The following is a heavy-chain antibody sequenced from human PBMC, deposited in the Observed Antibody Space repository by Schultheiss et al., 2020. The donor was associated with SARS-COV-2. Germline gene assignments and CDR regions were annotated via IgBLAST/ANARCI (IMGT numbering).Heavy chain of an antibody. V-gene: IGHV2-70*04. CDR3: AREYYDILTGYLGMDV. CDR2: IDWDDDK. CDR1: GFSLSTSGMR. Sequence: SGPTLVKPTQTLTLTCTFSGFSLSTSGMRVSWIRQPPGKALEWLARIDWDDDKFYSTSLKTRLTISKDTSKNQVVLTMTNMDPVDTATYYCAREYYDILTGYLGMDVWGQGTTVTVSS. D-gene: IGHD3-9*01. J-gene: IGHJ6*02.